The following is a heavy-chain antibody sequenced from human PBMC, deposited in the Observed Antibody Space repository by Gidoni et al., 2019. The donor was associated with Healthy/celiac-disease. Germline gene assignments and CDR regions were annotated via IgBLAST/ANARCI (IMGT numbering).Heavy chain of an antibody. CDR1: GGSISSYY. J-gene: IGHJ4*02. D-gene: IGHD3-16*02. Sequence: QVQLQESGPGLVKPSETLSLPCTVSGGSISSYYWSWIRQPPGKGMEWIGYIYYSGSTNYNPSLKSRVTISVDTSKNQFSLKLSSVTAADTAVYYCARLRWELSYLRFDYWGQGTLVTVSS. V-gene: IGHV4-59*08. CDR2: IYYSGST. CDR3: ARLRWELSYLRFDY.